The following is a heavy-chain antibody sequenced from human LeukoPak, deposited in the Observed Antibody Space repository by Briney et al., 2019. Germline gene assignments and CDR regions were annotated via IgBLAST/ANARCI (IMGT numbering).Heavy chain of an antibody. CDR2: ISSSSSYI. J-gene: IGHJ4*02. Sequence: GGSLRLSCAASGFTFSSYSMNWVRQAPGKGLEWVSSISSSSSYIYYADSVKGRFTISRDNAKNSLYLQMNSLRAEDTAVYYCARDLFARCSGTSCHSPFDYWGQGTLVTVSS. CDR1: GFTFSSYS. D-gene: IGHD2-2*01. V-gene: IGHV3-21*01. CDR3: ARDLFARCSGTSCHSPFDY.